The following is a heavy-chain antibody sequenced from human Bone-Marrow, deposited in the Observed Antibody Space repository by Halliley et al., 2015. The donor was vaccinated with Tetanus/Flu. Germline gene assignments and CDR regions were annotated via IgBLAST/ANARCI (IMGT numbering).Heavy chain of an antibody. CDR1: GDSISNRDFY. CDR2: VYYSVST. J-gene: IGHJ4*02. CDR3: ARLRGRYGDYAETHFDF. V-gene: IGHV4-39*01. D-gene: IGHD4-17*01. Sequence: TLSLTCTVSGDSISNRDFYWGWIRQPPGKGLDWIGTVYYSVSTYYSSSLKSRITISVDTSKNQFSLRLTSVTAADTGVYYCARLRGRYGDYAETHFDFWGQGTLVPFSS.